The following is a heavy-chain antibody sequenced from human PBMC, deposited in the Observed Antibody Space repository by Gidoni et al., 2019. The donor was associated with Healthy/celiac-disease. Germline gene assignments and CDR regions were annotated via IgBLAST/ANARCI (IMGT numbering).Heavy chain of an antibody. CDR3: TRDPSRIFEEGPSRGYYYGMDV. D-gene: IGHD2-15*01. CDR1: GCTFGNYA. CDR2: IRSKAYGGTT. V-gene: IGHV3-49*05. J-gene: IGHJ6*02. Sequence: EVQLVESGGGLVKPGRSLRLSCTASGCTFGNYAMSWFRQAPGKGLEWVGFIRSKAYGGTTEYAASVKGRFTISRDDSKSIAYLQMNSLKTEDTAVYYCTRDPSRIFEEGPSRGYYYGMDVWGQGTTVTVSS.